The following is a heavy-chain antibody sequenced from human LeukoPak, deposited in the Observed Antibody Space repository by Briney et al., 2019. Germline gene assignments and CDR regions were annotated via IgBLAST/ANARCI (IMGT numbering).Heavy chain of an antibody. Sequence: SETLSLTCTVSGGSISSSSYYWGWIRQPPGKGLEWIGSIYYSGSTFYNPSLKSRVTISVDTSKNQFSLRLTSVTAADTAVYYCARHDIVLVPAGYYFYYGMDVWGQWTTVTVSS. V-gene: IGHV4-39*01. CDR1: GGSISSSSYY. CDR3: ARHDIVLVPAGYYFYYGMDV. CDR2: IYYSGST. J-gene: IGHJ6*02. D-gene: IGHD2-2*01.